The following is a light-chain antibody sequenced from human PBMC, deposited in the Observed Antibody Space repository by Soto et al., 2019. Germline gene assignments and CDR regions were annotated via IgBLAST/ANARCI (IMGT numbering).Light chain of an antibody. J-gene: IGKJ1*01. CDR2: GAS. CDR1: QSVTSTY. Sequence: DIVLMQSPGTLSLSPGERATLSCRASQSVTSTYLAWYKHKPGQPPRLLIFGASSRATGVPDRFSGSGSGTDFTLTISRLEPEDFAVYYCQQFGSSPWTFGQGTKVEIK. V-gene: IGKV3-20*01. CDR3: QQFGSSPWT.